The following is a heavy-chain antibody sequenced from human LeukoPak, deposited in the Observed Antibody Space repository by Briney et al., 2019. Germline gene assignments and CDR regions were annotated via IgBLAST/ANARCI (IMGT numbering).Heavy chain of an antibody. CDR3: AKERLGGNYGDYAVDY. CDR1: GFTFTSYA. CDR2: VSGSGDGT. D-gene: IGHD4-17*01. Sequence: GGSLRLSCAASGFTFTSYAMGWVRQAPGKGLEWVSSVSGSGDGTYYADSAKGRFTISRDNSKKTLDLRMDSLRAEDTAVYYCAKERLGGNYGDYAVDYWGQGTMVTVSS. J-gene: IGHJ4*02. V-gene: IGHV3-23*01.